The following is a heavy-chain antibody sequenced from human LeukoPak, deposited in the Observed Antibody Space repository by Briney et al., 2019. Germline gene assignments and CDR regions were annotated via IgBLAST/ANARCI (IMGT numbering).Heavy chain of an antibody. CDR2: IYYSGST. D-gene: IGHD3-22*01. Sequence: SETLSLTCAVYGGSFSGYYWSWIRQPPGKGLEWIGSIYYSGSTYYNPSLKSRVTISVDTSKNQFSLKLSSVTAADTAVYYCARGSIYDSSGSLDYWGQGTLVTVSS. V-gene: IGHV4-34*01. CDR1: GGSFSGYY. CDR3: ARGSIYDSSGSLDY. J-gene: IGHJ4*02.